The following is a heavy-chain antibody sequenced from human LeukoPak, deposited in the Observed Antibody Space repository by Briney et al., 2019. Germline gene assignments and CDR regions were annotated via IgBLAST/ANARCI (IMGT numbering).Heavy chain of an antibody. D-gene: IGHD7-27*01. J-gene: IGHJ4*02. Sequence: SETLSLTCAVSGGSTSSGSYFWAWIRQPPGKGLEWLGSISYSGNTYYNPSLKSRITISVDTSKNQFSLKVTSVTAADTAMYYCARHPKWGSSSTNFDYWGQGTLVTVSS. CDR2: ISYSGNT. V-gene: IGHV4-39*01. CDR3: ARHPKWGSSSTNFDY. CDR1: GGSTSSGSYF.